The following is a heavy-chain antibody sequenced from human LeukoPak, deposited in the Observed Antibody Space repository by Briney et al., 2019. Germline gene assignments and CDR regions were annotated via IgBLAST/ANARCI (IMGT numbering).Heavy chain of an antibody. V-gene: IGHV5-51*01. CDR3: ARLSYYNWFDP. D-gene: IGHD1-26*01. CDR1: GYIFFGYW. CDR2: IYPDDSET. J-gene: IGHJ5*02. Sequence: GESLKISCKGSGYIFFGYWIGWVRQTPEKGLEWMGIIYPDDSETRYSPSFQGQVTISADKSISTAYLQWSSLKASDTAMYYCARLSYYNWFDPWGQGTLVTVSS.